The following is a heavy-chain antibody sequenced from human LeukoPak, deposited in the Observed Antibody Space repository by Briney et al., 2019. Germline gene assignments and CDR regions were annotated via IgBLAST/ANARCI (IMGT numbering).Heavy chain of an antibody. CDR2: IFQSGST. CDR1: GYPISGGYY. Sequence: ASETLSLTCTVSGYPISGGYYWGWIRQPPEKGLEWIGSIFQSGSTYYNPSLKSRVTISVDTSKNQFSLKLSSVTAADTAVYYCARVAGGYSYRLDYWGQGTLVTVSS. V-gene: IGHV4-38-2*02. D-gene: IGHD5-18*01. J-gene: IGHJ4*02. CDR3: ARVAGGYSYRLDY.